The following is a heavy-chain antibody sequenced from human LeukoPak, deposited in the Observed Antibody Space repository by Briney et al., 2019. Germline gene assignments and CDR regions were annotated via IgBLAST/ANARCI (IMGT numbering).Heavy chain of an antibody. J-gene: IGHJ3*02. V-gene: IGHV6-1*01. Sequence: SQTLSLTCAISGDSVSSNSAAWNWIRQSPSRGLEWLGRTYYRSKWYNDYAVSVKSRITINPDTSKNQFSLQLNSVTPEDTAVYYCARGDHYGGNSEDAFDIWGQGTMVTVSS. CDR1: GDSVSSNSAA. D-gene: IGHD4-23*01. CDR3: ARGDHYGGNSEDAFDI. CDR2: TYYRSKWYN.